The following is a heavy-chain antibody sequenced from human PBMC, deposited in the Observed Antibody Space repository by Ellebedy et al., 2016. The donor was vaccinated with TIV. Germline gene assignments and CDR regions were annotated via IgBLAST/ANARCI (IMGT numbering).Heavy chain of an antibody. CDR2: IHTGGST. J-gene: IGHJ4*02. D-gene: IGHD4-17*01. Sequence: GESLKISCTASGFIVSSHFMSWVRQAPGTGLAWVSFIHTGGSTNYADSVHGRFTMFSDTSKNTLYLQMNGLRVEDTAVYYCVSTAGPTEGRDHWGQGALVIVSS. V-gene: IGHV3-66*01. CDR3: VSTAGPTEGRDH. CDR1: GFIVSSHF.